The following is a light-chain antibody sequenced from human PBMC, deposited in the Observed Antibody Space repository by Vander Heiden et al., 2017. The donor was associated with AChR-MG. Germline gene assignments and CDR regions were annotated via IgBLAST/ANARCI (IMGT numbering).Light chain of an antibody. CDR3: TIRHSSTCV. CDR1: SDIHVGRYR. V-gene: IGLV5-45*02. Sequence: AVLTQPSSLSPSPGASSSLTCPLLSDIHVGRYRIHCYRQKPGSPPQFPLRYKSGSDINQGSGGASRCSGAKDAAANAAILLIAGLQSEDEADYYCTIRHSSTCVFGSGTKVTVL. J-gene: IGLJ1*01. CDR2: YKSGSDI.